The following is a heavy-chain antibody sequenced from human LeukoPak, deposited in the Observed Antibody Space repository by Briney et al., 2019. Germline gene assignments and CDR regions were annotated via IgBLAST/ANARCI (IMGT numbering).Heavy chain of an antibody. J-gene: IGHJ4*02. V-gene: IGHV3-23*01. Sequence: GGSLRLSCAASGFTFSSYAMSWVRQAPGKGLEWVSAISGSGGSTYYADSVKGRFTISRDNSKNTLYLQMNSLRAEDTAVYYCAKDEIRYFDWLSVYFDYWGQGTLVTVSS. D-gene: IGHD3-9*01. CDR2: ISGSGGST. CDR1: GFTFSSYA. CDR3: AKDEIRYFDWLSVYFDY.